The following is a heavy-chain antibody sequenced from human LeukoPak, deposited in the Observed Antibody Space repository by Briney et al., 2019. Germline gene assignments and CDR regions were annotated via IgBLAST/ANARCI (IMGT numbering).Heavy chain of an antibody. J-gene: IGHJ4*02. CDR1: GFTFSSYA. CDR2: ISYDGSNK. D-gene: IGHD2-15*01. V-gene: IGHV3-30-3*01. CDR3: ARGPVVVVAAQYFDY. Sequence: PGGSLRFSCAASGFTFSSYAMHWVRQAPGKGLEWVAVISYDGSNKYYADSVKGRFTISRGNSKNTLYLQMNSLRAEDTAVYYCARGPVVVVAAQYFDYWGQGTLVTVSS.